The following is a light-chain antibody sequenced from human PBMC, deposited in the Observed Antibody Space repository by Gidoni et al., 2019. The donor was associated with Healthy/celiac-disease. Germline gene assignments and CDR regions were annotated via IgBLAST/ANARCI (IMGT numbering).Light chain of an antibody. CDR3: QQLNSYPFT. Sequence: DIQLTQSPSFLSASVGDRVTIPCRASQGISSYLAWYQQKPGKAPKLLIYAASTVQSGVPSRFSGSGSGTEVTLTISSLQPEDFATYYCQQLNSYPFTFXPXTKVDIK. V-gene: IGKV1-9*01. J-gene: IGKJ3*01. CDR1: QGISSY. CDR2: AAS.